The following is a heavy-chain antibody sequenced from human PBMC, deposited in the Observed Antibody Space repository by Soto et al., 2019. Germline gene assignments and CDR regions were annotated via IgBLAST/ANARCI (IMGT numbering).Heavy chain of an antibody. Sequence: QVQLVQSGAEVKKPGSSMKVSCTASGGTFNTFAINWVRQAPGQGLEWMGGIIPIFGRPNYAQKFHGRVTITADEATSTMHMELSSLTSEDTAVYYCTIRHLRDKMLYHQVLYGLEVWGRGTTVIVSS. D-gene: IGHD2-8*01. V-gene: IGHV1-69*01. J-gene: IGHJ6*02. CDR2: IIPIFGRP. CDR3: TIRHLRDKMLYHQVLYGLEV. CDR1: GGTFNTFA.